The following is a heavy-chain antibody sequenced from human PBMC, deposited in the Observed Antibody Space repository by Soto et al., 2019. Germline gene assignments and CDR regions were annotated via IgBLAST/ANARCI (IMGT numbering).Heavy chain of an antibody. CDR2: IYHSGST. J-gene: IGHJ5*02. CDR1: EGTIISGGCS. Sequence: PSVTMPVTCAVAEGTIISGGCSWSWIRQPPGKGLEWIGYIYHSGSTYYNSSLKSRVTISVDRSKNQFSLKLSSVTAADTAVYYCARVPTPWGQGTLVTVSS. V-gene: IGHV4-30-2*01. D-gene: IGHD2-2*01. CDR3: ARVPTP.